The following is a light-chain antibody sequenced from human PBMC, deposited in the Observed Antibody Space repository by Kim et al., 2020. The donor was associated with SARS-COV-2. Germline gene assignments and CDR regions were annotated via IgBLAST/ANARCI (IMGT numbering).Light chain of an antibody. Sequence: PGEGATLSCGASQPVSSGFLAWYQQSPGQAPRLLVYGASSRATGIPDRFSASGCGTDFTLTISRLEPEDFAVYYCQHYGAFGQGTKVDIK. CDR2: GAS. CDR1: QPVSSGF. J-gene: IGKJ1*01. V-gene: IGKV3-20*01. CDR3: QHYGA.